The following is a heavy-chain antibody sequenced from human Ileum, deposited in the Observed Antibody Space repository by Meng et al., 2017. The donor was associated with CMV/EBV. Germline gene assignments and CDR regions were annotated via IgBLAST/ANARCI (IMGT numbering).Heavy chain of an antibody. V-gene: IGHV3-30*02. CDR3: AKDGGGGTYYFDY. J-gene: IGHJ4*02. CDR2: ISYDESAK. D-gene: IGHD2-15*01. Sequence: GESLKISCAASGFTFSRDNIHWVRQAPGKGLELVAFISYDESAKKYVDSVKGRFTISRDNSKNMLYLQMKSLRTEDTAVYHCAKDGGGGTYYFDYWGRGAVVTVSS. CDR1: GFTFSRDN.